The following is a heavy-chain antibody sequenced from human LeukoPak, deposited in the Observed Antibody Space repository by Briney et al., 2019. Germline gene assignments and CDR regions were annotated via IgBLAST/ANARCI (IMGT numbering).Heavy chain of an antibody. Sequence: GGSLRLSCAASGFTFSSYWMNWVRQAPGKGLEWVGRVRSKSDGGTTDYAAPVKGRFTISRDDSKNIVYLHMNSLKIEDTAVYYCTTVASWGQGALVTVSS. J-gene: IGHJ5*02. V-gene: IGHV3-15*01. CDR2: VRSKSDGGTT. CDR1: GFTFSSYW. CDR3: TTVAS.